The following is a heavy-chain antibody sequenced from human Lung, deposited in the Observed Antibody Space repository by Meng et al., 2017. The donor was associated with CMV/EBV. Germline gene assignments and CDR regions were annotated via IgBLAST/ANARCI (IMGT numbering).Heavy chain of an antibody. CDR2: INPNDDT. CDR1: GYTITDYY. Sequence: QEHAVRVGVEMKKPGPSGKVSGKASGYTITDYYIPWVRQAPGQGFQWMGWINPNDDTNYAQNFQGRVTMTRDMSINTIYMELSRLTSEDTAVYYCARSSGWSRFDYWGHGTLVTASS. CDR3: ARSSGWSRFDY. J-gene: IGHJ4*01. V-gene: IGHV1-2*02. D-gene: IGHD6-19*01.